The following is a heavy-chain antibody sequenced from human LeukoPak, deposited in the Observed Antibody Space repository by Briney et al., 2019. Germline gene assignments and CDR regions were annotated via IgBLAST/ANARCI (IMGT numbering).Heavy chain of an antibody. D-gene: IGHD3-22*01. J-gene: IGHJ3*02. V-gene: IGHV3-74*01. CDR2: INSDWSST. CDR1: GFTFSSYW. Sequence: SGGSLRLSCAASGFTFSSYWMHWVRHAPGKGVVGVSRINSDWSSTSYADSVKGPFTISRDNAKNTLYLQMNSLRAEDTAVYYCASYYYDSSGAIWGQGTTVTVSS. CDR3: ASYYYDSSGAI.